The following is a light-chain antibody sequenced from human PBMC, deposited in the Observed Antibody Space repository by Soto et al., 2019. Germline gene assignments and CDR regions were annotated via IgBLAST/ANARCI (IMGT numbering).Light chain of an antibody. V-gene: IGLV1-47*01. CDR1: SSNIGRNY. J-gene: IGLJ3*02. CDR3: TAWDGSLSVWV. Sequence: QSVLTQPPSASGTPGQRVTISCSGSSSNIGRNYVYWYQQLPGTAPKLLIYRNNQRPSGVPDRFSGSKSGTSASLAISGLRSDDEADYYCTAWDGSLSVWVFGGGTKLTVL. CDR2: RNN.